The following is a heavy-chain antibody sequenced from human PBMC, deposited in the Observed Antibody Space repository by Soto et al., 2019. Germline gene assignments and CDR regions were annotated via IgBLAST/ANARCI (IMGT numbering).Heavy chain of an antibody. CDR2: IYYSGST. J-gene: IGHJ4*02. Sequence: PSETLSLTCTVSGGSISSSSYYWGWIRQPPGKGLEWIGSIYYSGSTYYNPSLKSRVTISVDTSKNQFSLKLSSVTAADTAVYYCVFGGDYYFFSFDDCGQGTLVTVSS. V-gene: IGHV4-39*01. CDR1: GGSISSSSYY. CDR3: VFGGDYYFFSFDD. D-gene: IGHD2-21*01.